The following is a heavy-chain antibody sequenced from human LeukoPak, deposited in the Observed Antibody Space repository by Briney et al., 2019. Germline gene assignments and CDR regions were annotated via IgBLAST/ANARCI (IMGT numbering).Heavy chain of an antibody. D-gene: IGHD3-10*01. V-gene: IGHV3-53*01. Sequence: GRSLRLSCAASGFTVSSNYMSWVRQAPGKGLEWVSVIYSGGSTYYADSVKGRFTISRDNSKNTLYLQMNSLRAEDTAVYYCARITMVRGADYGMDVWGQGTTVTVSS. J-gene: IGHJ6*02. CDR1: GFTVSSNY. CDR3: ARITMVRGADYGMDV. CDR2: IYSGGST.